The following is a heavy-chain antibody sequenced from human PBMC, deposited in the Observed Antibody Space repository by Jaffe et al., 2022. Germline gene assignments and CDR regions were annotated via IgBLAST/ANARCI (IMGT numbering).Heavy chain of an antibody. Sequence: QVQLQESGPGLVKPSETLSLTCTVSGGSISSYYWSWIRQPPGKGLEWIGYIYYSGSTNYNPSLKSRVTISVDTSKNQFSLKLSSVTAADTAVYYCARADDPDYYYYYMDVWGKGTTVTVSS. CDR3: ARADDPDYYYYYMDV. CDR2: IYYSGST. J-gene: IGHJ6*03. CDR1: GGSISSYY. V-gene: IGHV4-59*01. D-gene: IGHD3-3*01.